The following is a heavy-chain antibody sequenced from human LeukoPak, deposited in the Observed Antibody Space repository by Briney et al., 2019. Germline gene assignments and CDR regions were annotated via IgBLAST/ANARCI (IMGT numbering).Heavy chain of an antibody. Sequence: PSETLSLTCTVSGGSISSYYWSWIRQPPGKGLEWIGYIHYSGSTNYNPSLKSRVTISVDTSKNQFSLKLSSVTAADTAVYYCARVRDDILTGYYYDYWGQGTLVTVSS. CDR3: ARVRDDILTGYYYDY. V-gene: IGHV4-59*01. CDR2: IHYSGST. D-gene: IGHD3-9*01. J-gene: IGHJ4*02. CDR1: GGSISSYY.